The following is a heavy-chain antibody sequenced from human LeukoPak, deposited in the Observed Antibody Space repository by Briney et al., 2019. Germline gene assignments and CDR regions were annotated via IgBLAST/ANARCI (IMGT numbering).Heavy chain of an antibody. CDR3: ARSSGDAFDI. D-gene: IGHD3-22*01. J-gene: IGHJ3*02. CDR1: GFTFSSYA. Sequence: GGSLRLSCAASGFTFSSYATSWVRQAPGKGLEWVAVISYDGSNKYYADSVKGRFTISRDNSKNTLYLQMNSLRAEDTAVYYCARSSGDAFDIWGQGTMVTVSS. V-gene: IGHV3-30-3*01. CDR2: ISYDGSNK.